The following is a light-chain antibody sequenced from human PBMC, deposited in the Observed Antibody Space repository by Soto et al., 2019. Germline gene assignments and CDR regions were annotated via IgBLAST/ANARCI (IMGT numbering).Light chain of an antibody. Sequence: SVLTQPPSVSGAPGQRGTISCTGSSSKIGAGYDVHWYQQLPGTAPKLLIYGNSNRPSGVPDRFSGSKSGTSASLAITGLQAEDEADYYCQSYDSSLSGSYVFGTGTKVTVL. CDR2: GNS. CDR3: QSYDSSLSGSYV. CDR1: SSKIGAGYD. J-gene: IGLJ1*01. V-gene: IGLV1-40*01.